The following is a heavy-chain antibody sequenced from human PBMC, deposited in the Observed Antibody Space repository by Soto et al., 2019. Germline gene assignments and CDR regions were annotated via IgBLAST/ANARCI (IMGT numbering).Heavy chain of an antibody. V-gene: IGHV3-64D*08. CDR1: GFTFSSYA. J-gene: IGHJ4*02. CDR3: AEWFGESPSPLPIDY. Sequence: HPGGSLRLSCSASGFTFSSYAMHWVRQAPGKGLEYVSAISSNGGSTYYADSVKGRFTISRDNSKNTLYLQMSSLRAEDTAVYYCAEWFGESPSPLPIDYWGQGTLVTVSS. CDR2: ISSNGGST. D-gene: IGHD3-10*01.